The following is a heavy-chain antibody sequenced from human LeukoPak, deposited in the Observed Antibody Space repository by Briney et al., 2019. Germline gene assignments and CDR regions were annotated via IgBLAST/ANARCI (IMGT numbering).Heavy chain of an antibody. J-gene: IGHJ6*03. CDR3: ARDRNGVYYYYYMDV. Sequence: ASVKVSCKASGYTFTGYYMHWVRQAPGQGLKWMGWINPNSGGTNYAQKFQGRVTMTRDTSISTAYMELSRLRSDDTAVYYCARDRNGVYYYYYMDVWGKGTTVTVSS. CDR2: INPNSGGT. CDR1: GYTFTGYY. V-gene: IGHV1-2*02. D-gene: IGHD2-8*01.